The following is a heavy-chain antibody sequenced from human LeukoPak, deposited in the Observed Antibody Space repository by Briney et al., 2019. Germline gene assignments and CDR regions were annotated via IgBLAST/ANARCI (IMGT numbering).Heavy chain of an antibody. CDR2: IYTSGST. J-gene: IGHJ4*02. Sequence: SETLSLTCTVSGGSISSYYWSWIRQPAGKGLEWIGRIYTSGSTNYNPSLKRRVTMSVDTSKNQFSLKLSSVTAADTAVYYCARGVAGTGEDYFDYWGQGTLVTVSS. CDR1: GGSISSYY. D-gene: IGHD6-19*01. V-gene: IGHV4-4*07. CDR3: ARGVAGTGEDYFDY.